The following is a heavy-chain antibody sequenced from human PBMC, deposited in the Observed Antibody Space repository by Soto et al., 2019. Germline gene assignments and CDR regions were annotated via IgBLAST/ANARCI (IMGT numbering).Heavy chain of an antibody. CDR3: ARYRREAVAGYTLDN. D-gene: IGHD6-13*01. CDR1: GGPISSNY. CDR2: VYNSGST. Sequence: SETLSLTCTVSGGPISSNYWTWIRQPPGKGLEWIGYVYNSGSTNYNPSLKSRVTISEDTSKSQFSLKVNSMTAADTAVYYCARYRREAVAGYTLDNWGQGILVTVSS. V-gene: IGHV4-59*01. J-gene: IGHJ4*02.